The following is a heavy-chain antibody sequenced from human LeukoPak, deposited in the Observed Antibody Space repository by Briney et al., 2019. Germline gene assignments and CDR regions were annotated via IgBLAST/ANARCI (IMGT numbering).Heavy chain of an antibody. Sequence: GASVKVSCKASGYTFTGYYMHWVRQAPGQGLEWMGWINPNSGGTNYAQKFQGRVTMTRDTSISTAYMELSRLRSDDTAVYYCAKGTLEYCSGGDCYPFDYWGQGTLVTVSS. V-gene: IGHV1-2*02. CDR2: INPNSGGT. CDR3: AKGTLEYCSGGDCYPFDY. CDR1: GYTFTGYY. J-gene: IGHJ4*02. D-gene: IGHD2-15*01.